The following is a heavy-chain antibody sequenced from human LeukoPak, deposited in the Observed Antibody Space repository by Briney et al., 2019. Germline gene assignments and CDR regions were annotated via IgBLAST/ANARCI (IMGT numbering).Heavy chain of an antibody. Sequence: GASVKVSCKASGGTFSSYAISWVRQAPGQGLEWMGGIIPIFGTANYAQKFQGRVTITADKSTSTAYMELSSLRSEDTAVYYCASLHTAMGDAFDIWGQGTMVTVSS. D-gene: IGHD5-18*01. CDR1: GGTFSSYA. J-gene: IGHJ3*02. V-gene: IGHV1-69*06. CDR3: ASLHTAMGDAFDI. CDR2: IIPIFGTA.